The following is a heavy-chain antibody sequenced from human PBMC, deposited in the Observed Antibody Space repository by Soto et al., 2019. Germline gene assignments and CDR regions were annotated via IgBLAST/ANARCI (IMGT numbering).Heavy chain of an antibody. CDR1: GFTFSSYA. CDR3: AKKGYDILTGLYTNYYYYYMDV. CDR2: ISGSGGST. Sequence: EVQLLESGGGLVQPGGSLRLSCAASGFTFSSYAMSWVRQAPGKGLEWVSAISGSGGSTYYADSVKGRFTISRDNSKNTLYLQMNSLRAEDKAVYYCAKKGYDILTGLYTNYYYYYMDVWGKGTTVTVSS. J-gene: IGHJ6*03. D-gene: IGHD3-9*01. V-gene: IGHV3-23*01.